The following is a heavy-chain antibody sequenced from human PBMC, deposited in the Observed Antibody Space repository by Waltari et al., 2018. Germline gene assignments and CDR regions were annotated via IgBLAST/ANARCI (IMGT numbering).Heavy chain of an antibody. D-gene: IGHD3-22*01. J-gene: IGHJ6*02. CDR3: ARDYCDRTNCHGMDV. CDR1: EFTFSSSA. CDR2: ISYNERNI. Sequence: QVQLVESGGGVVQPGRSLRLSCAASEFTFSSSAMHWVRQAPGKGCGWVAVISYNERNIYYGYSVKGRFTIARDNSKKMLYLQMNSLRAEDTAVYYCARDYCDRTNCHGMDVWGRGTTVTVSS. V-gene: IGHV3-30*01.